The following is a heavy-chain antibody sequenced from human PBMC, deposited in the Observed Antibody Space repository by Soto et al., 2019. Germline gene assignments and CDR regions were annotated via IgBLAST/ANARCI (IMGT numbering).Heavy chain of an antibody. J-gene: IGHJ6*02. Sequence: GGSLRLSCAASGFTVSSNYMSWVRQAPGKGLEWVSVIYSGGSTYYADSVKGRFTISRDNSKNTLYLQMNSLRAEDTAVYYCARGKRRTAKYYYYGMDVWGQGTTVTSP. V-gene: IGHV3-53*01. CDR2: IYSGGST. CDR3: ARGKRRTAKYYYYGMDV. CDR1: GFTVSSNY. D-gene: IGHD5-18*01.